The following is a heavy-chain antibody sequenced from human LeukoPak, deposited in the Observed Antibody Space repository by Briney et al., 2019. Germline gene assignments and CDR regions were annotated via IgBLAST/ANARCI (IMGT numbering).Heavy chain of an antibody. V-gene: IGHV3-48*01. D-gene: IGHD3-3*01. CDR1: GFTFSIYS. J-gene: IGHJ4*02. CDR2: ISSGSSTI. Sequence: PGGSLRLSCAASGFTFSIYSMNWVHQAPGKGLEWVSFISSGSSTIYYADSVKGRFTISRDNAKNSLYLQMNSLRAEDTAVYYCARDVESGSYYEGYWGQGTLVTVSS. CDR3: ARDVESGSYYEGY.